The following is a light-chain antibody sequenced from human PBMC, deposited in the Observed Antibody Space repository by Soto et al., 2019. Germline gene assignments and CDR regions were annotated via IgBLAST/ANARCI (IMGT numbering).Light chain of an antibody. CDR3: EQSYRPPLV. J-gene: IGKJ3*01. CDR2: DAS. Sequence: SCRASQSLSSGYLAWYQQKFGQAPRLLIYDASRCATGVPAKVSGRRSRQACSLALRSPQSEDLATFYSEQSYRPPLVFGPGTKVDI. V-gene: IGKV3D-20*02. CDR1: QSLSSGY.